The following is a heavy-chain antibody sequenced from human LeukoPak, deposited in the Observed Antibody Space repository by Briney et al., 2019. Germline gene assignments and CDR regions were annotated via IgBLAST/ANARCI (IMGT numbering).Heavy chain of an antibody. CDR3: ARTKYNWNVYYFDY. V-gene: IGHV3-66*01. Sequence: PGGSLRLSCTASGFTFSSYSMNWVRQAPGKGLEWVSVIYSGGSTYYADSVKGRFTISRDNSKNTLYLQMNSLRAEDTAVYYCARTKYNWNVYYFDYWGQGTLVTVSS. D-gene: IGHD1-20*01. CDR1: GFTFSSYS. CDR2: IYSGGST. J-gene: IGHJ4*02.